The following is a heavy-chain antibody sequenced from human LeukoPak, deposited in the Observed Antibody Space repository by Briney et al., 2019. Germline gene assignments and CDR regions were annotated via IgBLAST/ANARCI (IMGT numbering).Heavy chain of an antibody. V-gene: IGHV3-23*01. J-gene: IGHJ3*02. CDR3: ARVRDCGGDCCPDAFDI. D-gene: IGHD2-21*02. CDR1: GFTFSTYS. CDR2: INDNGDTT. Sequence: GGSLTLSCAASGFTFSTYSMSWVRQTPEKGLEWVSVINDNGDTTFYADSVRGRFTISRDNSKNSLSLQMNSLRAEDTAVYYCARVRDCGGDCCPDAFDIWGQGTMVTVSS.